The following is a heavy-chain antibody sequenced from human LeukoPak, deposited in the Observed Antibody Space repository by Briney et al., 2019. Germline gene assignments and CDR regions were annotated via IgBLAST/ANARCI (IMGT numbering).Heavy chain of an antibody. CDR3: AREGYYCDSSGRKYYYYYYMDV. D-gene: IGHD3-22*01. Sequence: GGSLRLSCAASGFTFSGSAMHWVRQAPGQGLEWMGIINPSGGSTSYAQKFQGRVTMTRDMSTSTVYMELSSLRSEDTAVYYCAREGYYCDSSGRKYYYYYYMDVWGKGTTVTVSS. J-gene: IGHJ6*03. V-gene: IGHV1-46*01. CDR1: GFTFSGSA. CDR2: INPSGGST.